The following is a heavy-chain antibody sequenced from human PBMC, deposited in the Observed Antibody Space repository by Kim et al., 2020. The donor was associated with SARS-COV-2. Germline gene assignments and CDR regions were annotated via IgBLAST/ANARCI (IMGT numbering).Heavy chain of an antibody. D-gene: IGHD3-16*01. Sequence: TSYADAVKGRCTISRDNAKATVYLQMSSLRAEATAIYYCAKETPSLGYAENWGQGTLVTVSS. J-gene: IGHJ4*02. CDR3: AKETPSLGYAEN. CDR2: T. V-gene: IGHV3-23*01.